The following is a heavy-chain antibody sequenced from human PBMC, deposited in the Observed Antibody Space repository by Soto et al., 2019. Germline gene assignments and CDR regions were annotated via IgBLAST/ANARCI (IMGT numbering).Heavy chain of an antibody. Sequence: QVQLVQSGAEVKKPGASVKVSCKASGYTFTSYYMHWVRQAPGQGLEWMGIINPSGGSTSYAQKFQGRVIMTRDRYTSTVSMELSSLRSEDTAVYYCARGQEVVVPAAPNWFDPWGQGTLVTVSS. J-gene: IGHJ5*02. CDR3: ARGQEVVVPAAPNWFDP. V-gene: IGHV1-46*01. D-gene: IGHD2-2*01. CDR1: GYTFTSYY. CDR2: INPSGGST.